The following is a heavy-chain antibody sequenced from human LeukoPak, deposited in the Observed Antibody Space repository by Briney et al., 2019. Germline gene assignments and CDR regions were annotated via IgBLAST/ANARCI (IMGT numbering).Heavy chain of an antibody. CDR3: ARDLYYYDSSGYTLDY. CDR2: MNPNSGNT. CDR1: GYTFTSYD. V-gene: IGHV1-8*03. Sequence: ASVKVSCKASGYTFTSYDINWVRQATGQGLEWMGWMNPNSGNTGYAQKFQGRVTITRNTSISTAYMELSRLRSDDTAVYYCARDLYYYDSSGYTLDYWGQGTLVTVSS. J-gene: IGHJ4*02. D-gene: IGHD3-22*01.